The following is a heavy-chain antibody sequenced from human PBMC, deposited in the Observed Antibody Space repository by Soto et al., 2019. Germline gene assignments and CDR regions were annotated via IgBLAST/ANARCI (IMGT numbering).Heavy chain of an antibody. J-gene: IGHJ6*02. V-gene: IGHV3-30-3*01. D-gene: IGHD3-3*01. CDR3: ARDKVQNYDFWSGYLALESFYYYYYGMDV. CDR1: GFTFSSYA. CDR2: ISYDGSNK. Sequence: PGGSLRLSCAASGFTFSSYAMHWVRQAPGKGLEGVAVISYDGSNKYYADSVKGRFTISRDNSKNTLYLQMNSLRAEDTAVYYCARDKVQNYDFWSGYLALESFYYYYYGMDVWGQGTTVTVSS.